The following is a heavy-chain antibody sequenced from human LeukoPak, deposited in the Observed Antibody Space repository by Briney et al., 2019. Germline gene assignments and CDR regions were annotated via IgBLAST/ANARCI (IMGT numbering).Heavy chain of an antibody. D-gene: IGHD3-10*01. J-gene: IGHJ4*02. CDR1: GGSFSGYY. Sequence: SETLSLTCAVYGGSFSGYYWSWIRQPPGKGLEWIGEIYHSGSTNYNPSLKSRVTISVDKSKNQFSLKLSSVTAADTAVYYCARKSITMVRGVIIYYFDYWGQGTLVTVSS. CDR3: ARKSITMVRGVIIYYFDY. CDR2: IYHSGST. V-gene: IGHV4-34*01.